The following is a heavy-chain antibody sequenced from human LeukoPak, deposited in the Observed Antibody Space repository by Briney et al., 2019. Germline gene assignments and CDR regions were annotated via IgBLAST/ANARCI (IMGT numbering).Heavy chain of an antibody. D-gene: IGHD5-18*01. CDR3: ARGRSGDGYGPDDY. V-gene: IGHV4-34*01. Sequence: SETLSLTCTVSGGSISSYYWSWIRQPPGKGLEWIGEINHSGSTNYNPSLKSRVTISVDTSKNQFSLKLSSVTAADTAVYYCARGRSGDGYGPDDYWGQGTLVTVSS. CDR1: GGSISSYY. J-gene: IGHJ4*02. CDR2: INHSGST.